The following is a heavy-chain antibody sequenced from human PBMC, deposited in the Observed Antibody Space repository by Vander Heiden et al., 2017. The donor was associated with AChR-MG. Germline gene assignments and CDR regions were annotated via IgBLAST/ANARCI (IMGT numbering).Heavy chain of an antibody. CDR1: GGSSCGYY. J-gene: IGHJ3*02. CDR2: INHSGST. Sequence: QVQLQQRGARPLTPSETLSLTCAVYGGSSCGYYWSCIRRPPGKGLEWIGEINHSGSTNYNPSLKTRVTISVDTSKNQFSLKLSSVTAADTAVYYCASWYYYDSSGYSHDAFDIWGQGTMVTVSS. CDR3: ASWYYYDSSGYSHDAFDI. D-gene: IGHD3-22*01. V-gene: IGHV4-34*01.